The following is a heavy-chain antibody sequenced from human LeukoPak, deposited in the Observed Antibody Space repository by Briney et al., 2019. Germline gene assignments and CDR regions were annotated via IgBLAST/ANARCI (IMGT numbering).Heavy chain of an antibody. J-gene: IGHJ4*02. CDR1: GFTFNSYA. Sequence: PGGSLRLSCAASGFTFNSYAMSWVRQAPWERLQWVSGISDSGGNTYYADSVRGRFTISRDNSKNTLYLQMNSLRAEDTAVYYCAKDLGLFQKNLRAFDYWGQGTLVTVSS. CDR2: ISDSGGNT. CDR3: AKDLGLFQKNLRAFDY. D-gene: IGHD1-14*01. V-gene: IGHV3-23*01.